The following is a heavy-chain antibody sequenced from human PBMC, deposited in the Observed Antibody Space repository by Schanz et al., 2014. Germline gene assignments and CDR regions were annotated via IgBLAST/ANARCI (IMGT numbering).Heavy chain of an antibody. Sequence: QVPLQESGPGLVKPSETLSLTCTVSGDSIGTYQWSWIRQPPGKGLEWIGYVYHSGVTTYKSSLKSRVSITVDTIKNQFSLKLTSVTAADTAVYYCARTLVNGSRKWFVPWGPGTQVTVSS. CDR3: ARTLVNGSRKWFVP. V-gene: IGHV4-59*12. CDR2: VYHSGVT. CDR1: GDSIGTYQ. J-gene: IGHJ5*02. D-gene: IGHD3-10*01.